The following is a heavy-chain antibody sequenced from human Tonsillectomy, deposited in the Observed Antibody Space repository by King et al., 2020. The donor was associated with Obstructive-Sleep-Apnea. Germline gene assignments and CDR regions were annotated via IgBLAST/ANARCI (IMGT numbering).Heavy chain of an antibody. CDR1: GGSISSSSYY. J-gene: IGHJ6*02. Sequence: LQLQESGPGLVKPSETLSLTCTVSGGSISSSSYYWGWIRQPPGKGLEWIGSIYYSGSTYYNPSLKSRVTISVDTSKNQFSLKLSSVTAADTAVYYCARGERGWLQFLPSLSNYYYGMDVWGQGTTVTVSS. V-gene: IGHV4-39*07. D-gene: IGHD5-24*01. CDR2: IYYSGST. CDR3: ARGERGWLQFLPSLSNYYYGMDV.